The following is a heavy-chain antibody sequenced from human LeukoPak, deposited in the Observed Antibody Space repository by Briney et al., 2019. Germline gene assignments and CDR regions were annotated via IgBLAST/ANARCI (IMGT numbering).Heavy chain of an antibody. D-gene: IGHD2-2*01. V-gene: IGHV1-69*01. CDR2: NIPIFGTA. Sequence: GSSVKVSCKASGGTFSSYGISWVRQAPGQGLEWMGGNIPIFGTANYAQKFQGRVTITADESTSTAYMDLSSLRSEDTAVYYCGRSVGYCSSSSCYPWFDPWGQGTLVTVSS. J-gene: IGHJ5*02. CDR3: GRSVGYCSSSSCYPWFDP. CDR1: GGTFSSYG.